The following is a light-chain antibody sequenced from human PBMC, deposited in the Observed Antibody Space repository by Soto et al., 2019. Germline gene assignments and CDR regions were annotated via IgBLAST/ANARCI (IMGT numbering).Light chain of an antibody. V-gene: IGKV1-5*01. CDR1: QSISSW. J-gene: IGKJ5*01. CDR2: GAS. CDR3: QQYNSYLYT. Sequence: DIQMTQSPSTLSASVGDRVTITCRASQSISSWLAWYQQKPGKAPKLLIYGASSLASGVPSRFSGSGSGTEFTLTISSLQPDDFATYYCQQYNSYLYTFGQGTRLEIK.